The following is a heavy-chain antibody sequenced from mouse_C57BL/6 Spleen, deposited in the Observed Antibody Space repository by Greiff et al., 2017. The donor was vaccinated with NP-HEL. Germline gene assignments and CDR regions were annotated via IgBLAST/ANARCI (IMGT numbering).Heavy chain of an antibody. V-gene: IGHV1-50*01. CDR2: IDPSDSYT. Sequence: VQLQQPGAELVKPGASVKLSCKASGYTFTSYWMQWVKQRPGQGLEWIGEIDPSDSYTNYNQKFKGKATLTVDTSSSTAYMQLSSLTSEDSAVYYCARESCGSSSGAWFAYWGQGTLVTVSA. CDR3: ARESCGSSSGAWFAY. J-gene: IGHJ3*01. D-gene: IGHD1-1*01. CDR1: GYTFTSYW.